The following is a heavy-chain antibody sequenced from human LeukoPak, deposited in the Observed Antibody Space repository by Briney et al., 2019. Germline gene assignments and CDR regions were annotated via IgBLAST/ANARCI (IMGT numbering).Heavy chain of an antibody. J-gene: IGHJ4*02. CDR1: GFTFSSYA. CDR3: ARGRHSGYDKIFDY. Sequence: PGRSVRLSCVASGFTFSSYAMHWVRQAPGKGLEWVAVISYDGSNKYYADSVKGRFTISRDNSKNTLYLQMNSLRAEDTAVYYCARGRHSGYDKIFDYWGQGTLVTVSS. CDR2: ISYDGSNK. D-gene: IGHD5-12*01. V-gene: IGHV3-30-3*01.